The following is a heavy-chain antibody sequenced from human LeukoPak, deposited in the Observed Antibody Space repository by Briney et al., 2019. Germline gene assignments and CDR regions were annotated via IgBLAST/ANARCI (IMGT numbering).Heavy chain of an antibody. CDR1: GFTFISYP. Sequence: GGSLRLSCAASGFTFISYPMIWVRQTPGKGLEWLSYISPSGNSLYYADSVKGRFTISRDNAKSSLYLQMNSLRAEDTAVYYCARGGHFKYGGKKGPVGRPIDSWGQGTLVTVSS. V-gene: IGHV3-48*04. CDR3: ARGGHFKYGGKKGPVGRPIDS. CDR2: ISPSGNSL. D-gene: IGHD4-23*01. J-gene: IGHJ4*02.